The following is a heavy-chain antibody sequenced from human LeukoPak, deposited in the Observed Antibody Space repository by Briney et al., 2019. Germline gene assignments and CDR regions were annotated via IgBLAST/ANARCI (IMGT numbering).Heavy chain of an antibody. CDR3: ARDYGYYDFWSGSRAFDI. V-gene: IGHV1-2*02. CDR2: INPNSGCT. Sequence: ASVKVSCXASGYTCTGYYMHWVRQAPGQGLEWMGWINPNSGCTNYAQKFQGRVTMTRDTSISTAYMELSRLRSDDTAVYYCARDYGYYDFWSGSRAFDIWGRGTMVTVSS. J-gene: IGHJ3*02. D-gene: IGHD3-3*01. CDR1: GYTCTGYY.